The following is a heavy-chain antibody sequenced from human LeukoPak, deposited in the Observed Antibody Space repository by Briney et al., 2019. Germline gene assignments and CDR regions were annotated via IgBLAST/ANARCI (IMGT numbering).Heavy chain of an antibody. V-gene: IGHV1-69*13. CDR2: IIPIFGTA. D-gene: IGHD3-22*01. Sequence: SVKVSCKASGYTFTSYGISWVRQAPGQGLEWMGGIIPIFGTANYAQRFQGRVTITADESTSTAYMELSSLRSEDTAVYYCARDRYGGKETEDYYDSSGYNWFDPWGQGTLVTVSS. J-gene: IGHJ5*02. CDR1: GYTFTSYG. CDR3: ARDRYGGKETEDYYDSSGYNWFDP.